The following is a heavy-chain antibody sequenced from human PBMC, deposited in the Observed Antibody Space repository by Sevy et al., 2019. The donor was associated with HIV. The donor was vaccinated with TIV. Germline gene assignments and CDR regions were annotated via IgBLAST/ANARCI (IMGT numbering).Heavy chain of an antibody. V-gene: IGHV3-53*01. CDR3: ARAGTGSYRAYFDY. CDR1: EFTVSSSY. J-gene: IGHJ4*02. CDR2: LYSGGST. D-gene: IGHD1-1*01. Sequence: GGSLRLSCAASEFTVSSSYMSWVRQAPGKGLEWVSILYSGGSTYYAASVKGRFAVSRDNSKKTLYLEMNSQRDEDTALYYCARAGTGSYRAYFDYWGQGTLVTVSS.